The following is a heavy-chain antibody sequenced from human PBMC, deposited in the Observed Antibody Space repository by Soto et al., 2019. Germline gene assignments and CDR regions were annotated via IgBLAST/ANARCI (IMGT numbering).Heavy chain of an antibody. V-gene: IGHV4-34*01. CDR3: ARGSFRGYYDFWSGYRRRRRLGHWFAP. J-gene: IGHJ5*02. CDR1: GGSFSGYY. Sequence: PSETLSLTCAVYGGSFSGYYWSWIRQPPGKGLEWIGEINHSGSTNYNPSLKSRVTIAVDTSKNQFSLKLSSVTAADTAVYYCARGSFRGYYDFWSGYRRRRRLGHWFAPWGQGTLVTVSS. D-gene: IGHD3-3*01. CDR2: INHSGST.